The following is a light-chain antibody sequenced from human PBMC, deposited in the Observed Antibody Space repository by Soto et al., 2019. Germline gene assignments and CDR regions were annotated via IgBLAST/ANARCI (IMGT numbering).Light chain of an antibody. CDR3: QQSYSSPCT. J-gene: IGKJ2*02. V-gene: IGKV1-39*01. Sequence: DIQMTQSPFSLSASVGDRVTITCRASQSIGINLNWYQQKPGKAPKLLIYAASSLKSGVPPRFSGSGSGTEFTLTISSLQPEDFATYYCQQSYSSPCTFGQGTILEIK. CDR2: AAS. CDR1: QSIGIN.